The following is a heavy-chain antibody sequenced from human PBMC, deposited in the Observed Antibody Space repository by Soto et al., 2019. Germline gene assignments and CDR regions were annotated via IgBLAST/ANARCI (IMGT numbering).Heavy chain of an antibody. V-gene: IGHV3-30*03. CDR1: GFTFSCYG. Sequence: GGSLRLSCAASGFTFSCYGIHWVRQAPGKGLEWVAVISYDGTNKWYADSVKGRFTISRDNPKNTLYLQMNSLRGDDTAVYCCARVYVVVADEYYYGMDVWGQGTTVTLSS. D-gene: IGHD2-15*01. J-gene: IGHJ6*01. CDR2: ISYDGTNK. CDR3: ARVYVVVADEYYYGMDV.